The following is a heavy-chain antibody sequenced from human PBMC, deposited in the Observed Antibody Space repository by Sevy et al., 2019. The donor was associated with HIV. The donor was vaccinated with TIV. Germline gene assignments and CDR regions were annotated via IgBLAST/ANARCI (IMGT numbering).Heavy chain of an antibody. J-gene: IGHJ6*02. CDR2: IHSGGRI. CDR3: AREDIVLGEDNYYGMDV. CDR1: GFSVSSNY. D-gene: IGHD2-15*01. Sequence: GGSLRLSCAASGFSVSSNYMSWVRQAPGKGPEWVSVIHSGGRISYADSVQGRFTISRDNSKNTQYLQMNSLRAEDTAVYYCAREDIVLGEDNYYGMDVWGQGTTVTVSS. V-gene: IGHV3-53*01.